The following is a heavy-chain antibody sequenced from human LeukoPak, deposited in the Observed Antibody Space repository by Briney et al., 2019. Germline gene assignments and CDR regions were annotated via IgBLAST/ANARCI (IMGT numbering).Heavy chain of an antibody. CDR2: ISGSGGST. CDR1: GFTFSSYA. D-gene: IGHD4-11*01. V-gene: IGHV3-23*01. Sequence: PGGSLRLSCAASGFTFSSYAMSWVRQAPGKGLEWVSAISGSGGSTYYADSVKGRFTISRDNSKNTLYLQMNSLRAEDTAVYYCARDVYRFDTVTTHLVYYGMDVWGQGTTVTVSS. J-gene: IGHJ6*02. CDR3: ARDVYRFDTVTTHLVYYGMDV.